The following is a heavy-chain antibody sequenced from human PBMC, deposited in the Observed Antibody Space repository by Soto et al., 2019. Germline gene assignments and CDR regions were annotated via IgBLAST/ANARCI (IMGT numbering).Heavy chain of an antibody. J-gene: IGHJ6*02. Sequence: GASVKGSCKASGYTFTSYDINCVRQATGQGLEWMGWMNPNSGNTGYAQKFQGRVTMTRNTSISTAYMELSSLRSEDTAVYYCARGDGGYDFWSGYYKHYGMDVWGQGTTVTVSS. V-gene: IGHV1-8*01. D-gene: IGHD3-3*01. CDR2: MNPNSGNT. CDR3: ARGDGGYDFWSGYYKHYGMDV. CDR1: GYTFTSYD.